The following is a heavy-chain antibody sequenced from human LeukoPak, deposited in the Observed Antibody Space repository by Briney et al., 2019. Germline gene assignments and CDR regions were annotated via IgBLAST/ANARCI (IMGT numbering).Heavy chain of an antibody. D-gene: IGHD3-3*01. CDR2: IYHSGST. CDR3: ASQYDFWSGYYYMDV. V-gene: IGHV4-4*02. Sequence: SGTLSLTCAVSGGSISSSNWWSWVRQPPGKGLEWIGEIYHSGSTNYNPSLKSRVTISVDTSKNQFSLKLSSVTAADTAVYYCASQYDFWSGYYYMDVWGKGTTVTVSS. J-gene: IGHJ6*03. CDR1: GGSISSSNW.